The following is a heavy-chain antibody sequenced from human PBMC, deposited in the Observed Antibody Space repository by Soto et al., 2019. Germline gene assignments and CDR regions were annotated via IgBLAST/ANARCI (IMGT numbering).Heavy chain of an antibody. V-gene: IGHV3-33*01. D-gene: IGHD3-22*01. CDR2: IWYDGSNK. CDR1: GFTFSSYG. J-gene: IGHJ4*02. CDR3: ARDPYYYDSSGYYYYY. Sequence: GGSLRLSCAASGFTFSSYGMHWVRQAPGKGLEWVAVIWYDGSNKYYADSVKGRFTISRDNSKNTLYLQMNSLRAEDTAVYYCARDPYYYDSSGYYYYYWGQGTLVTVSS.